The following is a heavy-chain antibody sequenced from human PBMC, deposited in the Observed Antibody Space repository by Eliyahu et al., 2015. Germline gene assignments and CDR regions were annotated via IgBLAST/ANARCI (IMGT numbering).Heavy chain of an antibody. D-gene: IGHD2-15*01. CDR2: ISWNSGSI. CDR1: GFTFXDXA. CDR3: AKDIRYCSGGSCSYDAFDI. J-gene: IGHJ3*02. V-gene: IGHV3-9*01. Sequence: EVQLVESGGGLVQPGRSLRLSCXASGFTFXDXAMPWVRQAPGKGLEWVSGISWNSGSIGYADSVKGRFTISRDNAKNSLYLQMNSLRAEDTALYYCAKDIRYCSGGSCSYDAFDIWGQGTMVTVSS.